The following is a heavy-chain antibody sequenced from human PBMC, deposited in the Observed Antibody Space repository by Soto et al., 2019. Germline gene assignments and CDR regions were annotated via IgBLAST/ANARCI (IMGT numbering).Heavy chain of an antibody. CDR1: GGSISSSNW. Sequence: SETLSLTCAVSGGSISSSNWWSWVRQPPGKGLEWIGEIYHSGSTNYNPSLKSRVTISVDKSKNQFSLKLSSVTAADTAVYYCARASNYDIWSGYLSGMDVWGQGTTVTVSS. J-gene: IGHJ6*02. CDR2: IYHSGST. D-gene: IGHD3-3*01. V-gene: IGHV4-4*02. CDR3: ARASNYDIWSGYLSGMDV.